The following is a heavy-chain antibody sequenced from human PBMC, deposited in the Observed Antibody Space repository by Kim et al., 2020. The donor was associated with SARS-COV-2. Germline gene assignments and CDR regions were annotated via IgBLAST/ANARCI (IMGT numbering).Heavy chain of an antibody. CDR3: ARGGYCSSTSCYAPRFNYYYYGMDV. CDR1: GGSISSGGYS. J-gene: IGHJ6*02. V-gene: IGHV4-30-2*01. D-gene: IGHD2-2*01. CDR2: IYHSGST. Sequence: SETLSLTCAVSGGSISSGGYSWSWIRQPPGKGLEWIGYIYHSGSTYHNPSLKSRVTISVDRSKNQFSLKLSSVTAADTAVYYCARGGYCSSTSCYAPRFNYYYYGMDVWGQGATVTVSS.